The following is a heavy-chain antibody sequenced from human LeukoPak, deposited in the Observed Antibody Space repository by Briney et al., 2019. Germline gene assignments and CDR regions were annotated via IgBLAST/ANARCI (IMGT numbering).Heavy chain of an antibody. J-gene: IGHJ4*02. V-gene: IGHV3-30*03. CDR1: GFTFSTYG. Sequence: GRSLRLSCAASGFTFSTYGMLWVRQAPGKGLEWVAVISYHGTNTYYADSVKGRFTISRDNSKNTLYLQMNSLRAGDTAVCYCARDYDRSGYYPDYWGQGTLVTVSS. CDR3: ARDYDRSGYYPDY. D-gene: IGHD3-22*01. CDR2: ISYHGTNT.